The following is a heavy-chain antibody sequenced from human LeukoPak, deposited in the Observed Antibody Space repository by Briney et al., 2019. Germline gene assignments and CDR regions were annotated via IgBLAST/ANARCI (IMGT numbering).Heavy chain of an antibody. J-gene: IGHJ6*02. V-gene: IGHV3-30-3*01. CDR1: GFTFSSYA. Sequence: PGRSLRLSCAASGFTFSSYAMHWVRQAPGKGLEWVAVISYDGSNKYYADSVKGRFTISRDNSKNTLYLQMNSLRAEDTAVYYCARDSNSGSGMDVWGQGTTVTVSS. D-gene: IGHD3-10*01. CDR2: ISYDGSNK. CDR3: ARDSNSGSGMDV.